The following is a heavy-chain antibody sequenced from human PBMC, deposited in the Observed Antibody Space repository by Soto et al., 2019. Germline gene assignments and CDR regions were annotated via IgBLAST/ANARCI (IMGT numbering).Heavy chain of an antibody. V-gene: IGHV3-23*01. CDR2: ISGSGGST. D-gene: IGHD3-3*01. Sequence: EVQLLESGGGLVQPGGSLRLSCAASGFTFSSYAMSWVRQAPGKGLEWVSAISGSGGSTYYADSVKGRLTISRDNSKNTLYLQINSLRAEDTAVYYCAKDGTTAIFGVVIPDAFDIWGQGTMVTVSS. CDR1: GFTFSSYA. CDR3: AKDGTTAIFGVVIPDAFDI. J-gene: IGHJ3*02.